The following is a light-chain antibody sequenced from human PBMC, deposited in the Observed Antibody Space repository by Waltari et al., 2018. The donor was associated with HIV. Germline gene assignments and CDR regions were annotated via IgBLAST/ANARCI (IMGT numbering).Light chain of an antibody. CDR1: QSISSW. CDR2: KAS. CDR3: QQYNSYSRT. V-gene: IGKV1-5*03. Sequence: DIQMTQSPSTLSASVGDRVTITCRASQSISSWFAWYQQKPGKAPKLLIYKASSLGSGVPSRFSGSGSGTEFTLTISSLQPDDFATYYCQQYNSYSRTFGQGTKVEIK. J-gene: IGKJ1*01.